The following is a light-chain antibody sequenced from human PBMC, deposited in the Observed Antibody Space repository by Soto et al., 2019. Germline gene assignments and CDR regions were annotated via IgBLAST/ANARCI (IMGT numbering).Light chain of an antibody. J-gene: IGKJ4*01. CDR3: LQDYNYPLT. CDR1: QRVNAC. Sequence: DIQMTQSPSTLSASVGDRVSITCRASQRVNACLAWYQQKPGKAPTLLIYDASSLESGVPSRFSGSGSGTDFTLTISSLQPEDFATYYCLQDYNYPLTFGGGTKVDIK. CDR2: DAS. V-gene: IGKV1-5*01.